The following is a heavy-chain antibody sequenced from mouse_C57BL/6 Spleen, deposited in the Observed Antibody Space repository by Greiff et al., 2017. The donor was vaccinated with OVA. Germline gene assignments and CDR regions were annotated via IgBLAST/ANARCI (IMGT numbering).Heavy chain of an antibody. CDR1: GYTFTDYY. V-gene: IGHV1-26*01. J-gene: IGHJ2*01. CDR2: INPNNGGT. Sequence: EVQLQQSGPELVKPGASVKISCKASGYTFTDYYMTWVKQSHGKSLEWIGNINPNNGGTSYNQKFKGKSTLSVDKSSSTAYMELRSLTSEDSAVYYCARIPYDGQYYCDDWGQGTTLTVSS. D-gene: IGHD2-3*01. CDR3: ARIPYDGQYYCDD.